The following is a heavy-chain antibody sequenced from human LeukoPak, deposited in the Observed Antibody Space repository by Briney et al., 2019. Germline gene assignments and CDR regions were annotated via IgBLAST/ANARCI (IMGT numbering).Heavy chain of an antibody. V-gene: IGHV4-39*01. J-gene: IGHJ3*02. CDR3: ARHSAGGASYYDSSGYSDAFDI. Sequence: SETLSLTCTVSGGSISSSSYYWGWIRQPPGKGLEWIGSIYYSGSTYYNPSLKSRVTISVDTSKNQFSLKLSSVTAADTAVYYCARHSAGGASYYDSSGYSDAFDIWGQGTMVTVSS. CDR1: GGSISSSSYY. D-gene: IGHD3-22*01. CDR2: IYYSGST.